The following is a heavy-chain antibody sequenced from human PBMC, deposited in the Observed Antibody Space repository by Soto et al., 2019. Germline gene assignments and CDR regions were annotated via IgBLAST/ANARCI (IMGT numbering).Heavy chain of an antibody. CDR2: INPKTGDT. CDR3: ATGTNGTTGWYHP. D-gene: IGHD1-1*01. Sequence: QVQLVQSGTEVKKPGASVTVSCKSSGYTFTDFYLHWLRQAPGQGLEWVGWINPKTGDTKSSQKLQGRVTMYRDTSVSTAYIDLTSLTSDDTAMYYCATGTNGTTGWYHPWGQGTRVTVSS. V-gene: IGHV1-2*02. CDR1: GYTFTDFY. J-gene: IGHJ5*02.